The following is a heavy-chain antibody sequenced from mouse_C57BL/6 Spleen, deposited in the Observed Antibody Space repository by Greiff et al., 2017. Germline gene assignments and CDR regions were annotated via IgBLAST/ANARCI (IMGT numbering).Heavy chain of an antibody. V-gene: IGHV1-53*01. J-gene: IGHJ1*03. CDR1: GYTFTSYW. D-gene: IGHD1-1*01. CDR3: ARGATVVATGYFDV. Sequence: VQLQQSGTELVKPGASVKLSCKASGYTFTSYWMHWVKQRPGQGLEWIGNINPSNGGTNYNEKFKGKATLTVDKSSSTAYMQLSSLTSEDSAVYYCARGATVVATGYFDVWGTGTTVTVSS. CDR2: INPSNGGT.